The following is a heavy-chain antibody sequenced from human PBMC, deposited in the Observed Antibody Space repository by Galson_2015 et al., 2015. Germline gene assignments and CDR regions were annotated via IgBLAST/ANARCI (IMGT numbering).Heavy chain of an antibody. Sequence: SLRLSCKASGFTFSSYGMHWVRQAPGQGLEWVAVIWAYGSNKNYAHTVKGRFTITRDNSKNTLYLQMNSLRAEDTAVYYCAREAMVRGDGDDDFDIWGQGTMVTVSS. D-gene: IGHD3-10*01. CDR3: AREAMVRGDGDDDFDI. CDR1: GFTFSSYG. V-gene: IGHV3-33*01. J-gene: IGHJ3*02. CDR2: IWAYGSNK.